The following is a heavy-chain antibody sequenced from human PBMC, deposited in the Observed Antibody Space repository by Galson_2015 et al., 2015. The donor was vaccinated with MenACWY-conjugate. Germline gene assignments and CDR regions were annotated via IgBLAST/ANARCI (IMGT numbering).Heavy chain of an antibody. CDR2: ICWDSGSI. V-gene: IGHV3-9*01. J-gene: IGHJ6*02. CDR3: AKDMAIKVGASTADDYYYYGMDV. Sequence: SLRLSCAASGFTFIDYAMHWVRQAPGKGLEWVSGICWDSGSIGYADSVKGRFTICRDNAKTSLYLQMNSLRAEDTALYYCAKDMAIKVGASTADDYYYYGMDVWGQGTMVTVSS. D-gene: IGHD1-26*01. CDR1: GFTFIDYA.